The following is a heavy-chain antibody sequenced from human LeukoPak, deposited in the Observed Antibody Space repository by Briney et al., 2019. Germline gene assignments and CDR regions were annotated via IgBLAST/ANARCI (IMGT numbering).Heavy chain of an antibody. J-gene: IGHJ3*02. CDR2: ISAYNGNT. D-gene: IGHD3-10*01. CDR3: ARDRTPYYGSGSNAFDI. V-gene: IGHV1-18*01. Sequence: VASVKVSCKASGYTFTSYGISWVRQAPGQGLEWMGWISAYNGNTNYAQKLQGRVTMTTDTSTSTAYMGLSSLRSEDTAVYYCARDRTPYYGSGSNAFDIWGQGTMVTVSS. CDR1: GYTFTSYG.